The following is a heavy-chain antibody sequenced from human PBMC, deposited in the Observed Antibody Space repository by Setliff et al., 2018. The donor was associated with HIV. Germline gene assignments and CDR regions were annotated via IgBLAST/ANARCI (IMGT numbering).Heavy chain of an antibody. V-gene: IGHV1-69*13. CDR3: ASSTPYDYYSYLDV. CDR2: IIPIFGTA. J-gene: IGHJ6*03. CDR1: GYTFTSYG. Sequence: ASVKVSCKASGYTFTSYGITWVRQAPGQGLEWMGGIIPIFGTANYAQKFQGRVTITADESTSTAYMELSSLRSEDTAVYYCASSTPYDYYSYLDVWGKGTTVTVSS.